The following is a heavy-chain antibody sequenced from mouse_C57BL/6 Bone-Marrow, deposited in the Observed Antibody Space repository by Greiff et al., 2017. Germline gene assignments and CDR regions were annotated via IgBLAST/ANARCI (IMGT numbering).Heavy chain of an antibody. CDR1: GYTFTSYW. CDR2: IYPGSGST. CDR3: ARELLTGPYFDY. J-gene: IGHJ2*01. V-gene: IGHV1-55*01. Sequence: QVQLQQPGAELVKPGASVKMSCKASGYTFTSYWITWVKQRPGQGLEWIGDIYPGSGSTNYNEKFKSKATLTVDTSSSTAYMQLSSLTSEDSAVYYCARELLTGPYFDYWGQGTTLTVSS. D-gene: IGHD4-1*01.